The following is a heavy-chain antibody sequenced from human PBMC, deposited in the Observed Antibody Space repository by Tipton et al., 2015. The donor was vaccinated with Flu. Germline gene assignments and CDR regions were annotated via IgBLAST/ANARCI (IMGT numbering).Heavy chain of an antibody. V-gene: IGHV3-48*03. J-gene: IGHJ4*02. CDR1: GFTFNNYE. Sequence: SLRLSCIGSGFTFNNYEINWVRQAPGKGLEWISYISEGGDMISYADSVKGRFTISRDNAKNSVYLQMNSLGAEDSAVYYCARDSGHCPYVTCHHFDNWGQGTLVTVSS. CDR2: ISEGGDMI. CDR3: ARDSGHCPYVTCHHFDN. D-gene: IGHD2-8*01.